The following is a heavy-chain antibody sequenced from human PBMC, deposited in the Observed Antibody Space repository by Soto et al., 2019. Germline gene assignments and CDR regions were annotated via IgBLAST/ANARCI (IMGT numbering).Heavy chain of an antibody. CDR2: IYYSGST. J-gene: IGHJ5*02. D-gene: IGHD2-8*01. CDR1: GGSISSGDYY. CDR3: ARDNGVGP. Sequence: QEQLQESGPGLVKPSQTLSLTCTVSGGSISSGDYYWSWMRQPPGKGLEWIGYIYYSGSTYYNSSIKSRVNITLDTSKNQFSLKLSSVTAAVTAVYYCARDNGVGPWGQGTLVTVSS. V-gene: IGHV4-30-4*01.